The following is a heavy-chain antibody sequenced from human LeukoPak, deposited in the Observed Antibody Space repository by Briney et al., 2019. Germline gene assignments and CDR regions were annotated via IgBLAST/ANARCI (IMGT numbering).Heavy chain of an antibody. J-gene: IGHJ4*02. V-gene: IGHV4-34*01. CDR3: ASARLDY. CDR1: GASFSANY. CDR2: INHKGLT. Sequence: SETLSLTCAVSGASFSANYWTWIRQPPGKGLEWVGEINHKGLTNYNPSLKSRVSISVDTSKNQFSLKLNSVTVADTAVCFCASARLDYWGRGALVTVSS.